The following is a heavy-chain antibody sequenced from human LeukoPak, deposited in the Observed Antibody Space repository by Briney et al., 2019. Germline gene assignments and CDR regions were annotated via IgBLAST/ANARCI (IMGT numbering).Heavy chain of an antibody. CDR1: GGPFRAFY. CDR2: INHSGGT. V-gene: IGHV4-34*01. J-gene: IGHJ4*02. D-gene: IGHD5-18*01. Sequence: SETLSLTCDVSGGPFRAFYWSWIRQPPGKGLEWIGEINHSGGTNYSPSLKSRVTISVDTSKNQFSLKVKSVTAADTAVYYCARLGRGYSYGYEEGTDYWGQGTLVTVSS. CDR3: ARLGRGYSYGYEEGTDY.